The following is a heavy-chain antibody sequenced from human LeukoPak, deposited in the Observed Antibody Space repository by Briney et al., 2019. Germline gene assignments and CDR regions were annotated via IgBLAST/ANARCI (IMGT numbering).Heavy chain of an antibody. J-gene: IGHJ4*02. D-gene: IGHD3-10*01. CDR2: IYYSGST. CDR1: GGSISSYY. V-gene: IGHV4-59*01. CDR3: ARGYYAPHAAPFYFDY. Sequence: PSETLSLTCTVSGGSISSYYWSWIRQPPGKGLEWIGYIYYSGSTNYNPSPKSRVTISVDTSKNQFSLKLSSVTAADTAVYYCARGYYAPHAAPFYFDYWGQGTLVTVSS.